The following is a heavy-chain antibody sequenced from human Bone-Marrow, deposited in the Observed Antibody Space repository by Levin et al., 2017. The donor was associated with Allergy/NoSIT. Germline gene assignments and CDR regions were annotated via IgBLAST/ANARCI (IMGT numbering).Heavy chain of an antibody. CDR2: IFYMGYT. J-gene: IGHJ4*02. D-gene: IGHD6-19*01. Sequence: SQTLSLTCTVSGGSISSSSYYWGWVRQPPGKGLEWIGSIFYMGYTYYNSSLKGRVAISVDPSKNQFSRKLGSVTAADTAVYYCARHGSFSGWFYDYWGQGSLVTVSS. CDR3: ARHGSFSGWFYDY. V-gene: IGHV4-39*01. CDR1: GGSISSSSYY.